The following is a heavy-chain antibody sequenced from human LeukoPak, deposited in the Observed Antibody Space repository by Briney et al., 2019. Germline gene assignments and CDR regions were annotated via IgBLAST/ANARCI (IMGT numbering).Heavy chain of an antibody. CDR2: ISYDGSNK. D-gene: IGHD6-19*01. J-gene: IGHJ4*02. CDR1: GFTFSSYA. V-gene: IGHV3-30*04. Sequence: GGALRLSCAASGFTFSSYAMHWVRQAPGKGLEWVAVISYDGSNKYYADSVKGRFTISRDNSNNTLYLQMNSLRAEDTAVYYCARMGIAVAGVFDYWGQGTLVTVSS. CDR3: ARMGIAVAGVFDY.